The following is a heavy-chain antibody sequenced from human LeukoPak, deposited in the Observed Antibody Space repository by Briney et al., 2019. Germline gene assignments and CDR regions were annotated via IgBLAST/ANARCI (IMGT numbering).Heavy chain of an antibody. D-gene: IGHD5-18*01. Sequence: PSETLSLTCTVSGGSISSYSWSWIRQPPGKGLEWIGYIYHSGSTYYNPSLKSRVTISVDRSKNQFSLKLSSVTAADTAVYYCARMDTAMVYFDYWGQGTLVTVSS. CDR1: GGSISSYS. V-gene: IGHV4-30-2*01. CDR3: ARMDTAMVYFDY. J-gene: IGHJ4*02. CDR2: IYHSGST.